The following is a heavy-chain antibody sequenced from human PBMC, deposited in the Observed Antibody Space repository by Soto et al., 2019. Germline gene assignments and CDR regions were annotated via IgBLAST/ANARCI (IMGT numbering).Heavy chain of an antibody. CDR3: AKARCSSATCYVPDY. Sequence: EVQLLQSGGGLVQPGESLRLSCAASGFIFSSYTMSWVRQAPGKGLEWVSVISGSGGSPYHADSVQGRFTISRDNPKNTLYLQMNSLRAEDTAIYYCAKARCSSATCYVPDYWGKGTLVTVSS. CDR1: GFIFSSYT. CDR2: ISGSGGSP. D-gene: IGHD2-2*01. V-gene: IGHV3-23*01. J-gene: IGHJ4*02.